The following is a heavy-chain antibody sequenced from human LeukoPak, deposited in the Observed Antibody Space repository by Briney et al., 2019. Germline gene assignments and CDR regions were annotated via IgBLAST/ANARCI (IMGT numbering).Heavy chain of an antibody. CDR1: GFTFSSNS. D-gene: IGHD1-26*01. Sequence: PGGSLRLSCVDSGFTFSSNSMNWVRQAPGKGLEWVSYISDSSSTIYYADSVKGRFTISRDNAKNSLYLQMNSLRAEDTAVYYCARGIVGATDYFDYWGQGTLVTVSS. CDR3: ARGIVGATDYFDY. V-gene: IGHV3-48*04. CDR2: ISDSSSTI. J-gene: IGHJ4*02.